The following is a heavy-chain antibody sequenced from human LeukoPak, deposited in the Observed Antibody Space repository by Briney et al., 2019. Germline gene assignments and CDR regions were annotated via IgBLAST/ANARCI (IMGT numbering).Heavy chain of an antibody. CDR1: GGSVSSGSYY. J-gene: IGHJ4*02. CDR2: IYYSAST. V-gene: IGHV4-61*01. Sequence: SETLSLTCTVSGGSVSSGSYYWSWIRQPPGKRLEYIGYIYYSASTNYNPSLKSRVTISVDMSKNQFSLNLTSVTAADTARYYCARGGGYGDYVDYWGRGTLVTVSS. D-gene: IGHD5-12*01. CDR3: ARGGGYGDYVDY.